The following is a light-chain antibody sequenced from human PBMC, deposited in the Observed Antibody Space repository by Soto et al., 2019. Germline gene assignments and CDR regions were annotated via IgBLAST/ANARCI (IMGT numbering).Light chain of an antibody. CDR3: QQLYTYPLT. Sequence: DIQLTQSPSFLSASVEDRVTVTCRASQGINSYLAWYQQKPGKAPKLLIYTASTLQSGVPSRFSGSGSGTEFTLTITSLQPEDFAAYYCQQLYTYPLTFGGGTKVDIK. J-gene: IGKJ4*01. CDR2: TAS. CDR1: QGINSY. V-gene: IGKV1-9*01.